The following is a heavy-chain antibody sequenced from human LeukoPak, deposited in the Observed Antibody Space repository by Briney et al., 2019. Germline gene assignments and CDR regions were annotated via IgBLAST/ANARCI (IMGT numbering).Heavy chain of an antibody. D-gene: IGHD2-2*01. CDR1: GFTVSSNY. CDR2: IYSGGST. V-gene: IGHV3-66*01. CDR3: ARDWAQHCSSTSCYGPFDY. J-gene: IGHJ4*02. Sequence: GGSLRLSCAASGFTVSSNYMSWVRQAPGKGLEWVSVIYSGGSTYYADSVKGRFTISRDNSKNTLYLQMNSLRAEDTAVYYCARDWAQHCSSTSCYGPFDYWGQGTLVTVSS.